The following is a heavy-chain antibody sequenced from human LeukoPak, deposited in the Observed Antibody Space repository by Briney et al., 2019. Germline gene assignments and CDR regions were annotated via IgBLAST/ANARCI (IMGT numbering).Heavy chain of an antibody. V-gene: IGHV4-4*07. J-gene: IGHJ6*03. CDR2: IYTTGST. CDR3: ARTTEAHSWRTRYYDYYMDV. CDR1: GGSISNYY. D-gene: IGHD1-1*01. Sequence: PSETLSLTCTASGGSISNYYWSWIRQSAGKGLEWIGRIYTTGSTNYNPSLKSRVTISVDTSKNQFSLKLSSVTAADTAVYYCARTTEAHSWRTRYYDYYMDVWGKGTTVTVSS.